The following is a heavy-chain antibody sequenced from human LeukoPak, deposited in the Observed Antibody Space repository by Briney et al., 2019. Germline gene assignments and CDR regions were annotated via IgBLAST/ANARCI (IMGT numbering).Heavy chain of an antibody. CDR1: GFTFSVSW. J-gene: IGHJ3*02. Sequence: PGGSLRLSCAASGFTFSVSWMNWVRQAPGKGLVSVSHINGDGSRTSHADSVKGRFTISRDNAKNTLHLQMNSLRVEDTGIYYCARANKGGFDIWGQGTMVTGSS. V-gene: IGHV3-74*03. CDR2: INGDGSRT. CDR3: ARANKGGFDI. D-gene: IGHD1/OR15-1a*01.